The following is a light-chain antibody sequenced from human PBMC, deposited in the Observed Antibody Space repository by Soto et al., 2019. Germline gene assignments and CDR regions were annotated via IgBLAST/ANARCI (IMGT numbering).Light chain of an antibody. CDR3: HQFYSVPLT. J-gene: IGKJ4*01. CDR2: WAS. Sequence: DIVMTQSPDSLAVSLGERATINCKSSQSVLYSSNNKNYLAWYQQKPGQPPKLLIYWASTRESGVPDRFSGSGSGTDFTLTISSLQAEDVAVYYCHQFYSVPLTFGGGSNVEIK. CDR1: QSVLYSSNNKNY. V-gene: IGKV4-1*01.